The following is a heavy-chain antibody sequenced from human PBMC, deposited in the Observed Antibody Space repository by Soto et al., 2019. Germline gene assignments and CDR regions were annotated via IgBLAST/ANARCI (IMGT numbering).Heavy chain of an antibody. Sequence: QIALKESGPTLVKPTQTLTLTCTFSGISLTTSGEGVGWVRQPPGKGLEGVALVYGDGDKRYLTSLKSRLTITKDTSTNQVVLTMTNMDPVDPGTYFCAHNIGGDYVYGFDFWGQGTKVTVSS. V-gene: IGHV2-5*02. J-gene: IGHJ3*01. CDR2: VYGDGDK. D-gene: IGHD3-16*01. CDR3: AHNIGGDYVYGFDF. CDR1: GISLTTSGEG.